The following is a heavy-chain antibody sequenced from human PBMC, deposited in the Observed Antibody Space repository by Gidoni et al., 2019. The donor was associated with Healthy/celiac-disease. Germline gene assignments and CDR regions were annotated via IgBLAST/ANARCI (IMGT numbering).Heavy chain of an antibody. J-gene: IGHJ4*02. V-gene: IGHV3-48*03. D-gene: IGHD3-22*01. CDR3: ARDYVHRGYYYDSSGYYGGLNYFDY. CDR1: GFTFSSYE. CDR2: ISSSGSTI. Sequence: EVQLVESGGGLVQPGGSLRLSCAASGFTFSSYEMNWVRQAPGKGLEWVSYISSSGSTIYYADSVKGRFTISRDNAKNSLYLQMNSLRAEDTAVYYCARDYVHRGYYYDSSGYYGGLNYFDYWGQGTLVTVSS.